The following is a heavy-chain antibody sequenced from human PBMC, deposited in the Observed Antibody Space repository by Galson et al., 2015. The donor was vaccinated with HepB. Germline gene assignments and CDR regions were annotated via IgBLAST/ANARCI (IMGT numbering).Heavy chain of an antibody. CDR1: GYTLTEFS. V-gene: IGHV1-24*01. CDR2: FDPEDGET. CDR3: ATAEQDYGNGFDI. D-gene: IGHD4-11*01. Sequence: SVKVSCKVSGYTLTEFSIHWVRQAPGKGLEWMGGFDPEDGETIYAQKFQGRVTMTEDTSTDTAYMELSSLRSEDTAVYYCATAEQDYGNGFDIWGQGTMVTVSS. J-gene: IGHJ3*02.